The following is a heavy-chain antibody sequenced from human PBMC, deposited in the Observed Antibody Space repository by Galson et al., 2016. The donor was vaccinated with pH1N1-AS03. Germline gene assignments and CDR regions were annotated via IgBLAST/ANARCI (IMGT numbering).Heavy chain of an antibody. Sequence: ETLSLTCTVSGGSSSEYSSSEYYWNWIRQPPGQGLEWIGYTHISGKINYNTTLTSRVTISLDTSKNQFSLELSSVTAADTAVYYCARLSDQVCCHFDLWGRGTLVTVSS. CDR3: ARLSDQVCCHFDL. CDR2: THISGKI. J-gene: IGHJ2*01. D-gene: IGHD2-2*01. CDR1: GGSSSEYSSSEYY. V-gene: IGHV4-61*05.